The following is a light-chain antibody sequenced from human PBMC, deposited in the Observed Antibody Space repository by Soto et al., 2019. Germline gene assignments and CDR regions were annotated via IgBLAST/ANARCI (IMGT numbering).Light chain of an antibody. CDR1: NSDLPNYNS. V-gene: IGLV2-14*01. CDR3: GSFTTSRIWV. J-gene: IGLJ3*02. Sequence: QSALTQPASVSGSPGQSITISCTGTNSDLPNYNSVSWYQQQPGKGPNLLLYGVTNRPSGVSNRFSGSKSGNTASLTISGLQVEDEADYFCGSFTTSRIWVFGGGTKLTVL. CDR2: GVT.